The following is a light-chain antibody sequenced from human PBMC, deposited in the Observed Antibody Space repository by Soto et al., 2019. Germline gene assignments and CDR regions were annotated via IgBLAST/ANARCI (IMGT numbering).Light chain of an antibody. Sequence: DIVMTQSPLSLPVTLGEPASISCRSSQSLLHSNGYNYLDWYLQKPGQSPQLLIYLGSNRASGVPDRFSGSGSGTDFTLKISRVEAEDVGVYYCMQALQTPGWTFGQGTKVEIK. CDR3: MQALQTPGWT. J-gene: IGKJ1*01. CDR2: LGS. V-gene: IGKV2-28*01. CDR1: QSLLHSNGYNY.